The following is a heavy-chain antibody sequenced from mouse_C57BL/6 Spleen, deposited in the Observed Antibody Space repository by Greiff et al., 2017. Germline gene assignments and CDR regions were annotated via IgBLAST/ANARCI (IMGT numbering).Heavy chain of an antibody. CDR2: IYPRSGNT. CDR1: GYTFTSYG. CDR3: ARPYYGSSYWYFDV. V-gene: IGHV1-81*01. D-gene: IGHD1-1*01. J-gene: IGHJ1*03. Sequence: QVQLQQSGAELARPGASVKLSCKASGYTFTSYGISWVKQRTGQGLEWIGEIYPRSGNTYYNEKFKGKATLTADKSSSTAYMELRSLTSEDSAVYFCARPYYGSSYWYFDVWGTGTTVTVS.